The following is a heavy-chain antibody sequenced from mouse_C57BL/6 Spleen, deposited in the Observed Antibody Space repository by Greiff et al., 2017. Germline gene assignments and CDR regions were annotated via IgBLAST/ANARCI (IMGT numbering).Heavy chain of an antibody. Sequence: VQLKQSGAELVRPGASVKLSCTASGFNIKDDYMHWVKQRPEQGLEWIGWIDPENGDTEYASKFQGKATITADTSSNTAYLQLSSLTSEDTAVYYCTTGDSFAYWGQGTLVTVSA. CDR1: GFNIKDDY. CDR2: IDPENGDT. J-gene: IGHJ3*01. D-gene: IGHD3-3*01. V-gene: IGHV14-4*01. CDR3: TTGDSFAY.